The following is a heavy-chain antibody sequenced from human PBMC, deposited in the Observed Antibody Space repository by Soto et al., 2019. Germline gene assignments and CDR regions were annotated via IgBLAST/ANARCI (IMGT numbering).Heavy chain of an antibody. CDR3: AKIVPATQY. D-gene: IGHD2-21*02. CDR2: ISGSGATT. Sequence: GGSLRLSCAASGFTFSDYAMSWVRQAPGKGLEWVSGISGSGATTYYADSVKGRFTISRDDSKNTLYLQMNSLRAEDTAVYYCAKIVPATQYWGQGTLVTVSS. V-gene: IGHV3-23*01. CDR1: GFTFSDYA. J-gene: IGHJ4*02.